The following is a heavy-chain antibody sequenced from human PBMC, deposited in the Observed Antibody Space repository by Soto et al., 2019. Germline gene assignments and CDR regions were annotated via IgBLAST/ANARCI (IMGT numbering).Heavy chain of an antibody. CDR2: ISAYTGNT. CDR3: ARDSYGSTYYDLWSGCWGLDV. D-gene: IGHD3-3*01. Sequence: ASAKVSCKASGYTFTSYGISWVRQAPGQGLEWMGWISAYTGNTNYAQKLQGRVTMTTDPSTSTAYMELRSLRSDDTAVYYCARDSYGSTYYDLWSGCWGLDVWGQGTTVTVSS. V-gene: IGHV1-18*04. CDR1: GYTFTSYG. J-gene: IGHJ6*02.